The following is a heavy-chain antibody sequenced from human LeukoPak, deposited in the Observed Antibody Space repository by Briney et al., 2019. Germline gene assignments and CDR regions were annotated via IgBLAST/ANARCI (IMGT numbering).Heavy chain of an antibody. V-gene: IGHV3-23*01. CDR3: AKDWGYSYGYSYYLDY. CDR1: GFTFSSYA. Sequence: GGSLRLSCAASGFTFSSYAMSWVRQAPGKGLEWVSAISGSGGSTYYADSVKGRFTISRDNSKNTLYLQMNSLRAEDTAVYYCAKDWGYSYGYSYYLDYWGQGTLVTVSS. D-gene: IGHD5-18*01. J-gene: IGHJ4*02. CDR2: ISGSGGST.